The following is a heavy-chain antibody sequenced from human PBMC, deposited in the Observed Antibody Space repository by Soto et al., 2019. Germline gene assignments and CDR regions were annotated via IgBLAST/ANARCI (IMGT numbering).Heavy chain of an antibody. CDR1: GYSFTSSW. D-gene: IGHD1-7*01. V-gene: IGHV5-51*01. Sequence: EIQLVQSGGELRKAGESLKISCTLSGYSFTSSWIGWMRHMPGKGLEWMGLIFPDDSTTRYNPSFRGHVTMSVDKSISTAYLQWSSLKTSDSAIYYCARLGRGLGFCGTDTCFGWFDPWGQGTQVTVSS. CDR2: IFPDDSTT. CDR3: ARLGRGLGFCGTDTCFGWFDP. J-gene: IGHJ5*02.